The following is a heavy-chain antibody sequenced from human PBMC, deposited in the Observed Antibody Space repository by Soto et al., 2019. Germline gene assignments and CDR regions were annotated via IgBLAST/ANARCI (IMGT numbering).Heavy chain of an antibody. V-gene: IGHV4-39*01. D-gene: IGHD1-20*01. J-gene: IGHJ4*02. Sequence: PSETRSLTCAVSDASVSGSYCYWAWLRQSPGKGPEWIGSVFYTGFTSYNPSLESRVSVSVDTSKSQFSLKLSAVTAADTAVYYCANSQKGYNWNYFDHWGPGALVTVSS. CDR3: ANSQKGYNWNYFDH. CDR2: VFYTGFT. CDR1: DASVSGSYCY.